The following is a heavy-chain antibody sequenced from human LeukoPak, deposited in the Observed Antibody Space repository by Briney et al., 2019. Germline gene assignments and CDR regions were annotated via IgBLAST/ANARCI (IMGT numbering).Heavy chain of an antibody. Sequence: SETLSLTCTASGYSISSGYYWGWIRQPPGKGLEWIGSIYNSGSTYYNPSLKSRVTISVDTSKNQFSLKLRSVTAADTAMYYCARAYSSSWYYNWFDPWGQGTLVTVSS. J-gene: IGHJ5*02. D-gene: IGHD6-13*01. CDR3: ARAYSSSWYYNWFDP. CDR2: IYNSGST. V-gene: IGHV4-38-2*02. CDR1: GYSISSGYY.